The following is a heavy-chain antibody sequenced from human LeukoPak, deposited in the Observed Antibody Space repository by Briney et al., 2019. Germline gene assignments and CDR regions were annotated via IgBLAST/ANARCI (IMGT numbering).Heavy chain of an antibody. CDR3: ARDGQWNYYDSSGSFDY. V-gene: IGHV4-39*07. CDR1: GGSISSSSYY. CDR2: IYYSGST. Sequence: SETLSLTCTVSGGSISSSSYYWGWIRQPPGKGLEWIGSIYYSGSTYNNPSLKSRVTISVDTSKSQFSLKLSSVTAADTAVYYCARDGQWNYYDSSGSFDYWGQGTLVTVSS. D-gene: IGHD3-22*01. J-gene: IGHJ4*02.